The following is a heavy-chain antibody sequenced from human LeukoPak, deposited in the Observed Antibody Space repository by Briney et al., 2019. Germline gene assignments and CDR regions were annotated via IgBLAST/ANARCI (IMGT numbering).Heavy chain of an antibody. V-gene: IGHV3-21*01. D-gene: IGHD1-26*01. CDR3: ARDVSIVGATALFDY. CDR2: ISSSSSYI. Sequence: GGSLRLSCAASGFTFSSYSMTWVHQAPGKGLEWVSSISSSSSYIYYADSVKGRFTISRDNAKNSLYLQMNSLRAEDTAVYYCARDVSIVGATALFDYWGQGTLVTVSS. J-gene: IGHJ4*02. CDR1: GFTFSSYS.